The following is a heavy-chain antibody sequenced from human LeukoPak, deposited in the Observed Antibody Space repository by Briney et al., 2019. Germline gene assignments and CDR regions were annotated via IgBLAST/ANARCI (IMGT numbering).Heavy chain of an antibody. D-gene: IGHD6-19*01. Sequence: GESLKISCKGSGYSFTSYWIGWVRQMPGKGLEWMGIIYPGDSDTRYSPSFQGQVTISADKSISTAYPQWSSLKASDTAMYYCARQVRDAVSPFDYWGQGTLVTVSS. J-gene: IGHJ4*02. V-gene: IGHV5-51*01. CDR1: GYSFTSYW. CDR2: IYPGDSDT. CDR3: ARQVRDAVSPFDY.